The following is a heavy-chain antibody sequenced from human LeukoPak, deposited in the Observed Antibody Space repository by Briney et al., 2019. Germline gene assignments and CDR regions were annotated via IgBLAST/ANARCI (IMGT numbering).Heavy chain of an antibody. Sequence: GGSVRLSCAASGFTFSDYYMSWIRQAPGKGLEWVSYISSSGSTIYYADSVKGRFTISRDNAKNSLYLQMNSLRAEDTAVYYCARRAVAAYYYYGMDVWGQGTTVTVSS. J-gene: IGHJ6*02. CDR2: ISSSGSTI. D-gene: IGHD6-19*01. CDR3: ARRAVAAYYYYGMDV. CDR1: GFTFSDYY. V-gene: IGHV3-11*01.